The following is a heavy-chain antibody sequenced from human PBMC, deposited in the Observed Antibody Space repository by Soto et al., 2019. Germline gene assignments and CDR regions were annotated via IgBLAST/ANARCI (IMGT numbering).Heavy chain of an antibody. D-gene: IGHD5-12*01. V-gene: IGHV3-30-3*01. CDR3: ARGYSGYDYASYGMDV. CDR1: GFTFISYA. CDR2: ISYDGSNK. Sequence: GGALRLSCAASGFTFISYAMHWVRQAPCKGLEWVAVISYDGSNKYYADSVKGRFTISRDNSKNTLYLQMNSLRAEDTAVYYCARGYSGYDYASYGMDVWGQGTTVTVSS. J-gene: IGHJ6*02.